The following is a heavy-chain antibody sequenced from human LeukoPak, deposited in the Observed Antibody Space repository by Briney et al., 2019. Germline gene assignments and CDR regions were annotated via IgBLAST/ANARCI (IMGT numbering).Heavy chain of an antibody. V-gene: IGHV3-53*01. CDR3: ARDLSPRGEYYYGMDV. D-gene: IGHD3-16*01. Sequence: GGSLRLSCVASGFTVSSNYMSWVRQAPGKGLEWVSVIYSGGSTYYADSVKGRFTISRDNSKNTLYLQMNSLRAEDTAVYYCARDLSPRGEYYYGMDVWGQGTTVTVSS. CDR2: IYSGGST. J-gene: IGHJ6*02. CDR1: GFTVSSNY.